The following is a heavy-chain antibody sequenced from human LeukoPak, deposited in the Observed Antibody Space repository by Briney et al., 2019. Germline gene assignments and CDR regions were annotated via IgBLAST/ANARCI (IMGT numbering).Heavy chain of an antibody. V-gene: IGHV3-74*01. CDR3: ARSGGKFNWFDP. CDR1: GFTFSSYW. CDR2: INGDGSIT. Sequence: GGSLRLSCAASGFTFSSYWMHWVRQAPGKGLVWVSRINGDGSITTYADSVKGRFTISRDNAKNSLYLQMNSLRAEDTAVYYCARSGGKFNWFDPWGQGTLVTVSS. J-gene: IGHJ5*02. D-gene: IGHD3-16*01.